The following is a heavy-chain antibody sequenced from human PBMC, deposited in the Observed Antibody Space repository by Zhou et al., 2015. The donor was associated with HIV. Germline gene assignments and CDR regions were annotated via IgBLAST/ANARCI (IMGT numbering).Heavy chain of an antibody. CDR3: ARDRIGVRGANWYFDL. J-gene: IGHJ2*01. D-gene: IGHD3-10*01. Sequence: QVQLVQSGSEVKKPGSSVKVSCRASGGSFSDHVINWVRQAPGQGLEWMGNIIPLFDKPNYAQKFQGRVTITADESASTAYMELNSLTSDDTAVYYCARDRIGVRGANWYFDLWGRGTLVTVSS. CDR2: IIPLFDKP. V-gene: IGHV1-69*15. CDR1: GGSFSDHV.